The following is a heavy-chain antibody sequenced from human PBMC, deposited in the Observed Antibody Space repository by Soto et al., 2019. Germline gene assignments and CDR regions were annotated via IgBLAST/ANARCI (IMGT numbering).Heavy chain of an antibody. J-gene: IGHJ5*02. V-gene: IGHV3-30-3*01. D-gene: IGHD2-15*01. CDR2: ISYDDGNNK. Sequence: GGSLRLSCAASGSTFSSYAMHWVRQAPGKGLEWVAVISYDDGNNKYYADSVKGRFTISRDSAKRSLYLQMMSLTAEDTAIYYCVRGGGGGLFDPWGQGTMVTVSS. CDR3: VRGGGGGLFDP. CDR1: GSTFSSYA.